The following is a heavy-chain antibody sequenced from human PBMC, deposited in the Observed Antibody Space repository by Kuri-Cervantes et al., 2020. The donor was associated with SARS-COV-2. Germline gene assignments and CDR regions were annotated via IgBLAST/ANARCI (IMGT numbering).Heavy chain of an antibody. CDR3: ARVRGYSYGYRGDYYMDV. V-gene: IGHV1-69*05. CDR2: IIPIFGTA. D-gene: IGHD5-18*01. J-gene: IGHJ6*03. CDR1: GGTFSSYA. Sequence: SVKVSCKASGGTFSSYAISWVRQAPGQGLEWMGGIIPIFGTANYAQKFQGRVTITTDESTSTAYMELSSLRSEDTAVYYCARVRGYSYGYRGDYYMDVWGKGTTVNGAS.